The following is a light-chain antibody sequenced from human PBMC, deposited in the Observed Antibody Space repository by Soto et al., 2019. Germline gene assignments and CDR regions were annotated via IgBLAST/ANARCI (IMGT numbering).Light chain of an antibody. V-gene: IGLV2-14*01. Sequence: SALTQPASVSGSPGQSITISCTGTSSDVGGYNYVSWHQQHPGKAPKLMIYDVNNRPSGVSNRFSGSKSGNTASLTISGLQAEDEADYYCTSYASSSTYVFGTGTKVTVL. CDR2: DVN. CDR3: TSYASSSTYV. CDR1: SSDVGGYNY. J-gene: IGLJ1*01.